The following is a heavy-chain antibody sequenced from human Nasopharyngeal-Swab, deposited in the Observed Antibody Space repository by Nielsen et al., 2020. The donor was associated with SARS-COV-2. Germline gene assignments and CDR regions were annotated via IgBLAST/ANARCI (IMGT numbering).Heavy chain of an antibody. CDR2: IYPGDSDT. D-gene: IGHD5-24*01. Sequence: GESLKISCQGSGYSFTSYWIGWVRQMPGKGLEWMGIIYPGDSDTRYSPSFQGQVTISADKSIRTAYLQWSCLKASDTAMYYCARNMATETDAFDIWGQGTMVTVFS. J-gene: IGHJ3*02. V-gene: IGHV5-51*01. CDR3: ARNMATETDAFDI. CDR1: GYSFTSYW.